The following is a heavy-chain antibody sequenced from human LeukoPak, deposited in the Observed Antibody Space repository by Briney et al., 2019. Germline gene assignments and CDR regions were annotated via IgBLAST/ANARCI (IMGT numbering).Heavy chain of an antibody. CDR3: ARDSGFGEEYYGMDV. V-gene: IGHV4-4*02. Sequence: SGTLSLTCAVSGGSISSSNWWSWVRQPPGKGLEWIGEIYHSGSTNYNPSLKSRVTISVDKSKNQFSLKLSSVTAADTAVYYCARDSGFGEEYYGMDVWGQGTTATVSS. CDR1: GGSISSSNW. J-gene: IGHJ6*02. CDR2: IYHSGST. D-gene: IGHD3-10*01.